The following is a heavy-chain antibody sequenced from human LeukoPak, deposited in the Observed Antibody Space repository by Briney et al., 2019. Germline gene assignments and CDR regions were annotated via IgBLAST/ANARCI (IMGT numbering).Heavy chain of an antibody. J-gene: IGHJ6*03. CDR2: IYYSGST. CDR3: ARLGWASGHMDV. Sequence: SETLSLTCTVSGGSISSSSYYWGWIRQPPGKGLEWIGSIYYSGSTYYNPSLKSRVTISVDTSKNQFSLKLSSVTAADTAMYYCARLGWASGHMDVWGKGTTVTISS. V-gene: IGHV4-39*07. CDR1: GGSISSSSYY. D-gene: IGHD1-14*01.